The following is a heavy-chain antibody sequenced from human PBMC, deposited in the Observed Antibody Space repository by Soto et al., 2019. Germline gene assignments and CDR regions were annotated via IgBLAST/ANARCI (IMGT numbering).Heavy chain of an antibody. V-gene: IGHV3-30-3*01. Sequence: SGGSLRLSCAGSGFTFSSFAMSWVRQAPGKGLEWVVATSYDGSNKYYADSVKGRFIISRDNSKNTLDLLLNTLRAEDTAVYYCAGVYYGGNSVNNYWGQGTPVTVSS. J-gene: IGHJ4*02. CDR2: TSYDGSNK. CDR3: AGVYYGGNSVNNY. CDR1: GFTFSSFA. D-gene: IGHD2-8*01.